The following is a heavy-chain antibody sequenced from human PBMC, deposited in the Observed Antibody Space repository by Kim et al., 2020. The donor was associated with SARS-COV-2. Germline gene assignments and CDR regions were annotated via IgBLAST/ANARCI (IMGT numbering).Heavy chain of an antibody. V-gene: IGHV1-24*01. Sequence: YAQNFQGRVTITEDTSTDTAYMELGSLRSNDTAVYYCATGPVVGTENWFDPWGQGTLVTVSS. D-gene: IGHD6-19*01. CDR3: ATGPVVGTENWFDP. J-gene: IGHJ5*02.